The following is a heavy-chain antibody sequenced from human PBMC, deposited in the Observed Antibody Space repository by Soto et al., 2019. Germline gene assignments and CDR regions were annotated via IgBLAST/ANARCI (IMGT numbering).Heavy chain of an antibody. Sequence: GGSLRLSCVVSGFTFSTYGMTWVRQAPGKGLEWVSYISSGASSIFYADSVKGRFTISRDDAKNSLYLQMNSLRDEDTAVYYCARVGAVEYWGQGTLVTVSS. D-gene: IGHD3-16*01. CDR2: ISSGASSI. V-gene: IGHV3-48*02. CDR3: ARVGAVEY. CDR1: GFTFSTYG. J-gene: IGHJ4*02.